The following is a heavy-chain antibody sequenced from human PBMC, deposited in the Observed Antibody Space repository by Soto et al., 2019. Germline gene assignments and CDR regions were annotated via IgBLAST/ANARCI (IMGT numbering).Heavy chain of an antibody. D-gene: IGHD3-16*01. J-gene: IGHJ6*02. CDR1: GYTFTSYA. Sequence: ASVKVSCKASGYTFTSYAMHWVRQAPGQRLEWMGWINAGNGNTKYSQKFQGRVTITRDTSASTAYMELSSLRSEDTAVYYCARDPILLMGNHYYYGMDVWGQGTTVTVSS. CDR3: ARDPILLMGNHYYYGMDV. CDR2: INAGNGNT. V-gene: IGHV1-3*01.